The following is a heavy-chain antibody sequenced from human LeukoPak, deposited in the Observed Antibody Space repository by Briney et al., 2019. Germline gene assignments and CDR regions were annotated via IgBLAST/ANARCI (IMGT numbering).Heavy chain of an antibody. D-gene: IGHD6-13*01. Sequence: GGSLRLSCAASGFTFSTYGMSWVRQAPGKGLEWVSAISGSGGSTYYADSVEGRFTISRDNSRNTVSLQMNSLRAEDTAVYYCAKDQRSSPGDYWGQGTLVTVSS. CDR2: ISGSGGST. CDR3: AKDQRSSPGDY. J-gene: IGHJ4*02. V-gene: IGHV3-23*01. CDR1: GFTFSTYG.